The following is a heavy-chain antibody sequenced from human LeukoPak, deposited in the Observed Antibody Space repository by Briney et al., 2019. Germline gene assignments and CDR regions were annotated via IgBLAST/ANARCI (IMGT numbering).Heavy chain of an antibody. Sequence: PPESLSLTCALYGGSFSGYYWSWVRQPPGKGGEWSGEINHSGRNNYNTSLKRRGTISGDTSKKQFTRRRSCVDAADTAVYYCRRDLGGTYSSENLFDPWGQGTLVTVSS. CDR1: GGSFSGYY. CDR2: INHSGRN. J-gene: IGHJ5*02. CDR3: RRDLGGTYSSENLFDP. D-gene: IGHD1-26*01. V-gene: IGHV4-34*01.